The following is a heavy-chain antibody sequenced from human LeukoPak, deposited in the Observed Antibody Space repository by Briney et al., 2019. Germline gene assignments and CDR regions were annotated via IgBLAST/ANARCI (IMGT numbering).Heavy chain of an antibody. CDR1: GFTFDYYT. V-gene: IGHV3-43*01. CDR3: AKGTGKSTLNWFDP. D-gene: IGHD1-14*01. CDR2: ISWDGGST. J-gene: IGHJ5*02. Sequence: GRSLRISCAACGFTFDYYTMHWVRQAPGKGLERVSLISWDGGSTKYADSVKGRFTISRDNSKNSLYLQMNSLRTEDTALYYCAKGTGKSTLNWFDPWGRGTLVTVSS.